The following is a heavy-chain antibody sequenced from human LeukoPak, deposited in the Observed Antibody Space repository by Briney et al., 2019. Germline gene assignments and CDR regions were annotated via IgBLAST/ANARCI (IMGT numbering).Heavy chain of an antibody. D-gene: IGHD6-13*01. Sequence: PSETLSLTCTVSGGSISSYYWSWIRQPPGKGLEWIGYIYYSGSTNYNPSLKSRVTISVDTPKNQFSLKLSSVTAADTAVYYCARERIAAAGTRWFDPWGQGTLVTVSS. CDR3: ARERIAAAGTRWFDP. CDR2: IYYSGST. V-gene: IGHV4-59*01. CDR1: GGSISSYY. J-gene: IGHJ5*02.